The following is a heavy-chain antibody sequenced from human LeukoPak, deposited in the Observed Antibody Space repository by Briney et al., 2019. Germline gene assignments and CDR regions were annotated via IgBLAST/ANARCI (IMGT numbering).Heavy chain of an antibody. CDR2: ISAYNGNT. CDR3: ARGYSSGWSYFDY. Sequence: ASVKVSCKASGYTFTSYGFRWVRPAPGQGLEWMGWISAYNGNTNYAQKLQGRVTMTTDTSTSAAYMELRSLRSDDTAVYYCARGYSSGWSYFDYWGQGTLVTVSS. CDR1: GYTFTSYG. J-gene: IGHJ4*02. V-gene: IGHV1-18*01. D-gene: IGHD6-19*01.